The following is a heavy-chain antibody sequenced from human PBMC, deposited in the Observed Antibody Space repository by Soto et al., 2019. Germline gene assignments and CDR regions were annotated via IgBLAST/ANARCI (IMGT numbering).Heavy chain of an antibody. V-gene: IGHV1-69*06. CDR2: IIPIFGTA. CDR1: GGTFSSYA. J-gene: IGHJ5*02. CDR3: ARGGVVVSGDWFDP. Sequence: PVKVSCKASGGTFSSYAISWVRQAPGQGLEWMGGIIPIFGTANYAQKFQGRVTITADKSTSTAYMELSSLRSEDTAVYYCARGGVVVSGDWFDPWGQGTLVTVSS. D-gene: IGHD2-15*01.